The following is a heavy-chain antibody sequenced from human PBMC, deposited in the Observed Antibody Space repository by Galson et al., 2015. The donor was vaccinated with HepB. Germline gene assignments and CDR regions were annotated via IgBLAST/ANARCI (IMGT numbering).Heavy chain of an antibody. CDR2: ISDSGSTI. D-gene: IGHD2-2*01. Sequence: SLRLSCAASGFTFSDYYMSWIRRAPGKGLEWVSYISDSGSTIYYADSVKGRFTISRDNAKNSLYLQMNSLRAEDTAVYYCARDPVLPAASNYYYYYMDVWGKGTTVTVSS. CDR3: ARDPVLPAASNYYYYYMDV. V-gene: IGHV3-11*01. J-gene: IGHJ6*03. CDR1: GFTFSDYY.